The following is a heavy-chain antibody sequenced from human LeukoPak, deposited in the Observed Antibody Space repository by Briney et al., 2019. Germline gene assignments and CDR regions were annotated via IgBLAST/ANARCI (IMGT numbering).Heavy chain of an antibody. J-gene: IGHJ4*02. Sequence: PGGSLRLSCAVSGFTFSNYSMNWVRQAPGKGLEWVSAISGSGGSTYYADSVKGRFTISRDNSKNTLYLQMNSLRAEDTAVYYCAKDPHFDFWSGYYPFDYWGQGTLVTVSS. D-gene: IGHD3-3*01. CDR2: ISGSGGST. V-gene: IGHV3-23*01. CDR3: AKDPHFDFWSGYYPFDY. CDR1: GFTFSNYS.